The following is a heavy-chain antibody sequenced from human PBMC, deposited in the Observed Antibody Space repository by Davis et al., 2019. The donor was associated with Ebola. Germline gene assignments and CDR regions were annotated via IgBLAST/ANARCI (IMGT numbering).Heavy chain of an antibody. J-gene: IGHJ4*02. CDR3: AGFFDY. CDR2: IKLDGTEK. V-gene: IGHV3-7*03. Sequence: GGSLRLSCAASGFSFSDYWMSWVRQAPGKGLEWVANIKLDGTEKFYVDSVKGRFTISRDNAKNSLYLHMSSLRTEDTAVYYCAGFFDYWGQGTLVTVSS. CDR1: GFSFSDYW.